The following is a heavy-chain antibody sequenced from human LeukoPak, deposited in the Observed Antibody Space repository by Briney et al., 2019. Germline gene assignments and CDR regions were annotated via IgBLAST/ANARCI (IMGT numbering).Heavy chain of an antibody. Sequence: GGSLRLSCAASGFTFSSYSMNWVRQAPGKGLEWVAVIWYDGSNKYYADSVKGRFTISRDNSKNTLYLQMNSLRAEDTAVYYCAKDLYYDSSGYSNDYWGQGTLVTVSS. CDR3: AKDLYYDSSGYSNDY. CDR1: GFTFSSYS. CDR2: IWYDGSNK. D-gene: IGHD3-22*01. J-gene: IGHJ4*02. V-gene: IGHV3-33*06.